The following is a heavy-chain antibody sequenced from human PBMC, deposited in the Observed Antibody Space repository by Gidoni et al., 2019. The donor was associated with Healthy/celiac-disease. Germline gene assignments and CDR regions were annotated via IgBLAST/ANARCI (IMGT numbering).Heavy chain of an antibody. CDR2: IYYSGST. D-gene: IGHD2-21*01. CDR1: GGSISSYY. CDR3: ARGEPIVDY. J-gene: IGHJ4*02. Sequence: QVQLQESGPGLVKPAETLSLTCTVSGGSISSYYWSLLRQPPGKGLEWIGYIYYSGSTNDNPSLKSRVTISVDTSKNQVSLKLSSVTAADTAVYYCARGEPIVDYWGQGTLVTVSS. V-gene: IGHV4-59*01.